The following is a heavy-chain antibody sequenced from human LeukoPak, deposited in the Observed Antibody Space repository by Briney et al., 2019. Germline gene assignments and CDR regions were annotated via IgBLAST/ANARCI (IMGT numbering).Heavy chain of an antibody. J-gene: IGHJ3*02. D-gene: IGHD1-26*01. CDR2: MFYTGNT. CDR1: RDSISINY. CDR3: GRNNNFVGATNNDAFDI. Sequence: PSETLSLTCTLSRDSISINYWSCIRQAPGKGLEWVAYMFYTGNTNYYPSIKSRLTTAIDTSKSQFSLKLSSVTAADTAVYYCGRNNNFVGATNNDAFDIWGQGTMVTVSP. V-gene: IGHV4-59*01.